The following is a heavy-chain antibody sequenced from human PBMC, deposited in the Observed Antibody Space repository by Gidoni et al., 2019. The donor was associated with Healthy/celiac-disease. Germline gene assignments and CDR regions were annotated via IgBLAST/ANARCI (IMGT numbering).Heavy chain of an antibody. CDR3: ARDELQAWDY. CDR1: YG. D-gene: IGHD1-7*01. J-gene: IGHJ4*01. Sequence: YGISWVRQAPGHGHEWMGWNSAYNGNTNYAQKLQGRVTLTTDTSTGTDKMELRSLISDDTAVYYCARDELQAWDYWGQGTLVTVSS. CDR2: NSAYNGNT. V-gene: IGHV1-18*01.